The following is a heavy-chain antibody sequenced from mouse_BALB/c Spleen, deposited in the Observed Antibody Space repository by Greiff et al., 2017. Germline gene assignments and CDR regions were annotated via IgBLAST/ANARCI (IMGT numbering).Heavy chain of an antibody. D-gene: IGHD2-3*01. CDR2: INPDSSTI. CDR1: GFDFSRYW. Sequence: EVQLVESGGGLVQPGGSLKLSCAASGFDFSRYWMSWVRQAPGKGLEWIGEINPDSSTINYSPSLKDKFIISRDNAKKTLYLQMSKVRSEDAALYYCASYDGYHGYFDVWGEGTTVTVSS. J-gene: IGHJ1*01. CDR3: ASYDGYHGYFDV. V-gene: IGHV4-1*02.